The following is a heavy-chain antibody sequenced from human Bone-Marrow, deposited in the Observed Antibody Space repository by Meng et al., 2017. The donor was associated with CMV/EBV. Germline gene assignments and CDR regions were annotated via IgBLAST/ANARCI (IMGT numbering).Heavy chain of an antibody. CDR1: GFTVRGNY. Sequence: GESLKISCAASGFTVRGNYMNWVRQAPGKGLEWVSSISSSSSYIYYADSVKGRFTISRDNAKNSLYLQMNSLRAEDTAVYYCARDAQYYYDSSGWTKLFDYWGQGTLVTVSS. V-gene: IGHV3-21*01. D-gene: IGHD3-22*01. CDR3: ARDAQYYYDSSGWTKLFDY. J-gene: IGHJ4*02. CDR2: ISSSSSYI.